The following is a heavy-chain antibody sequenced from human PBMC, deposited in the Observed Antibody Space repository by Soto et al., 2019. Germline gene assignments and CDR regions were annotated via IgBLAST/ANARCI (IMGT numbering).Heavy chain of an antibody. V-gene: IGHV6-1*01. CDR2: TYYRSKWYN. D-gene: IGHD3-10*01. J-gene: IGHJ4*02. Sequence: SHTLSLTCAISGDSVSSNSAAWNWIRQSPSRGLEWLGRTYYRSKWYNDYAVSVKSRITINPDTSKNQFSLQLNSVTPEDTDVYYCARGYYGSGSYLRNDYWGQGNLVTVSS. CDR3: ARGYYGSGSYLRNDY. CDR1: GDSVSSNSAA.